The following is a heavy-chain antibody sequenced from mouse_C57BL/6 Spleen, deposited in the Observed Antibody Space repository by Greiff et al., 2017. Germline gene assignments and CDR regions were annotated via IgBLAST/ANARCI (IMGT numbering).Heavy chain of an antibody. J-gene: IGHJ4*01. Sequence: DVKLVESGGGLVKPGGSLKLSCAASGFTFSDYGMHWVRQAPEKGLEWVAYISSGSSTIDYADTVKGRFTISRDNATNTLFLQMTSLRSEDTAMYYCASAEAMDYWGQGTSVTVSS. CDR2: ISSGSSTI. V-gene: IGHV5-17*01. CDR1: GFTFSDYG. D-gene: IGHD3-2*02. CDR3: ASAEAMDY.